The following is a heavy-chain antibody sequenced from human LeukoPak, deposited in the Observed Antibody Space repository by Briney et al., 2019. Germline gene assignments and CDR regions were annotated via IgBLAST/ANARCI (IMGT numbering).Heavy chain of an antibody. D-gene: IGHD6-6*01. V-gene: IGHV3-30*04. Sequence: PGGSLRLSCVVSGFTFSNYATGWVRQAPGQGLEWVAVISYDGSNKYYADSVKGRFTISRDNSKNTLYLQMNSLRAEDTAVYYCARDRSWKQLARFFDYWGQGTLVTVSS. CDR3: ARDRSWKQLARFFDY. CDR2: ISYDGSNK. CDR1: GFTFSNYA. J-gene: IGHJ4*02.